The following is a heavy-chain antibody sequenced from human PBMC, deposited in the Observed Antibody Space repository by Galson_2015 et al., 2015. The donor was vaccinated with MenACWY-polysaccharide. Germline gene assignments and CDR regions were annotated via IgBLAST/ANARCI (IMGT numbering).Heavy chain of an antibody. CDR1: VSRFSNSG. D-gene: IGHD2-2*01. CDR3: AREGSRIVFHAFDI. Sequence: SLRLSCAASVSRFSNSGMHWVRQAPGKGLVWVAVIQYDGSNKVYADSVKGRFTISRDNYKNTVFLEMNTLGVEDTAVYYCAREGSRIVFHAFDIWGQGTMVTVSS. V-gene: IGHV3-33*01. CDR2: IQYDGSNK. J-gene: IGHJ3*02.